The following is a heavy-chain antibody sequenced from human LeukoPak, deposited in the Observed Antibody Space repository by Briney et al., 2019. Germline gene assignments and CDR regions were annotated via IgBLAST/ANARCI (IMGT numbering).Heavy chain of an antibody. Sequence: GGSLRLSCAASGFTFGSYWMHWVRQAPGKGLEWVANIKQDGSEKYYVDSVKGRFTISRDNAKNSLYLQMNSLRAEDTAVYYCATYSSLNRREFQFWGQGTLLTVSS. J-gene: IGHJ1*01. D-gene: IGHD3-22*01. V-gene: IGHV3-7*01. CDR1: GFTFGSYW. CDR2: IKQDGSEK. CDR3: ATYSSLNRREFQF.